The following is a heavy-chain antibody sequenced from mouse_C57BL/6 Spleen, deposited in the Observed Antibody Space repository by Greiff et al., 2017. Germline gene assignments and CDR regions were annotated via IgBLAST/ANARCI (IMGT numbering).Heavy chain of an antibody. Sequence: DVKLQESGPELVKPGDSVKISCKASGYSFTGYFMNWVMQSHGKSLEWIGRINPYNGDTFYNQKFKGKATLTVDKSSSTAHMELRSLTSEDSAVYYCARQYYGSRGYFDVWGTGTTVTVSS. D-gene: IGHD1-1*01. CDR2: INPYNGDT. J-gene: IGHJ1*03. V-gene: IGHV1-20*01. CDR3: ARQYYGSRGYFDV. CDR1: GYSFTGYF.